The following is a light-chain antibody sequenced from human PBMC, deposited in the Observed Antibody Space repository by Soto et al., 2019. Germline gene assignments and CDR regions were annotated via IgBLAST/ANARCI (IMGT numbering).Light chain of an antibody. J-gene: IGKJ1*01. CDR2: GTS. CDR3: QQYGSWT. Sequence: LSVSPGERATLSCRASQTISSNNLAWYQQKPGQAPSLLIYGTSSRATGIPDRFSGSGSGTDFTLTISRLEPEDSAIYYCQQYGSWTFGQGTKVEI. CDR1: QTISSNN. V-gene: IGKV3-20*01.